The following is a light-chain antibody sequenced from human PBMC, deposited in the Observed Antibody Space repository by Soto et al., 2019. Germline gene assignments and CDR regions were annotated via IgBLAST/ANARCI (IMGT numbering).Light chain of an antibody. V-gene: IGLV2-14*01. CDR1: SSDVGGYNY. CDR2: DVS. J-gene: IGLJ1*01. Sequence: QSLLTQPAPVSGSPGQSLPISCTGTSSDVGGYNYVSWYQQHPGKAPKLMIYDVSNRPSGVSNRFSGSKSGNTASLTISGLQAEDEADYYCSSYTSSSTLLYVFGTGTKVTV. CDR3: SSYTSSSTLLYV.